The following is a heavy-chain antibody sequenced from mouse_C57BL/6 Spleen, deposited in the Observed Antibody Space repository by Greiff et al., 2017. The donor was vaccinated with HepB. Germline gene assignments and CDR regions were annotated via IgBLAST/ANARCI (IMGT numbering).Heavy chain of an antibody. Sequence: VKLVESGAELVKPGASVKISCKASGYAFSSYWMNWVKQRPGKGLEWIGQIYPGDGYTNYNGKFKGKATLTADKSSSTAYMQLSSLTSEDSAVYFCARYDPRYAMDYWGQGTSVTVSS. D-gene: IGHD2-12*01. CDR3: ARYDPRYAMDY. CDR1: GYAFSSYW. V-gene: IGHV1-80*01. CDR2: IYPGDGYT. J-gene: IGHJ4*01.